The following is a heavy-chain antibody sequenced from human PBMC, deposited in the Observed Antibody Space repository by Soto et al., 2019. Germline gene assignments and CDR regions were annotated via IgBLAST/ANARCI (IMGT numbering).Heavy chain of an antibody. CDR3: AKNSGWFNT. J-gene: IGHJ5*02. CDR2: IDGSGGGT. D-gene: IGHD3-10*01. CDR1: GFPFSTTD. V-gene: IGHV3-23*01. Sequence: QVSDSGGDLVQPGGSLRLSCAASGFPFSTTDMSWVRQAPGKGLEWVSTIDGSGGGTYYADFVKGRFTISRDNSTNTVYLQMTTLRVDDAVISYCAKNSGWFNTWGQGTLVTVSS.